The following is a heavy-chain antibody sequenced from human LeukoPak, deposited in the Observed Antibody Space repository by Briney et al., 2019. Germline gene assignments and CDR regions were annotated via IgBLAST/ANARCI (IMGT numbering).Heavy chain of an antibody. CDR1: GYTLTDFS. V-gene: IGHV1-18*04. D-gene: IGHD3-16*02. J-gene: IGHJ3*02. Sequence: ASLKVSCNISGYTLTDFSMHWVRQAPGKGLEWMGWISAYNGNTNYAQKLQGRVTMTTDTSTSTAYMELRSLRSDDTAVYYCARDGAGDYVWGSYRDAFDIWGQGTMVTVSS. CDR3: ARDGAGDYVWGSYRDAFDI. CDR2: ISAYNGNT.